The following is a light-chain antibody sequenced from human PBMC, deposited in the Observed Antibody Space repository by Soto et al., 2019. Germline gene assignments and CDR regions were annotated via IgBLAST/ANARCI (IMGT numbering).Light chain of an antibody. CDR2: GAS. J-gene: IGKJ1*01. CDR1: QSVSSSD. V-gene: IGKV3-20*01. CDR3: QQYGRSPWT. Sequence: EIVLTQSPGTLSLSPGERATLSCRASQSVSSSDLAWYQQKPGQAPRLLIYGASNRATGIPDRFSGSGSGTAFTLTISRLEPEYFAVYYCQQYGRSPWTFGQGTKVEIK.